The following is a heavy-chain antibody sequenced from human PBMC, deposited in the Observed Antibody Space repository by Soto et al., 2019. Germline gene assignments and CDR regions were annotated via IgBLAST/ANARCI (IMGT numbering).Heavy chain of an antibody. CDR3: ADHQLWFGEPLGAFDI. D-gene: IGHD3-10*01. CDR1: GGSISSGDYY. CDR2: IYYSGST. Sequence: SETLSLTCTVSGGSISSGDYYWSWIRQPPGKGLEWIGSIYYSGSTYYNPSLKSRVTISVDTSKNQFSLKLSSVTAADTAVYYCADHQLWFGEPLGAFDIWGQGTMVTVSS. V-gene: IGHV4-39*01. J-gene: IGHJ3*02.